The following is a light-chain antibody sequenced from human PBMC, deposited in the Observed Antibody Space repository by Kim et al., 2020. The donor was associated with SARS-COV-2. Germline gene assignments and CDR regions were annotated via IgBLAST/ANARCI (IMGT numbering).Light chain of an antibody. CDR2: VAS. CDR1: QGISSF. Sequence: ASFGDRVTITCRASQGISSFVAWYQVRSGKAPTLLIHVASTLQSGVPSRFSGSGSGTDFTLTISSLQPEDFATYYCQQLNSYPWTFGQGTKVDIK. CDR3: QQLNSYPWT. J-gene: IGKJ1*01. V-gene: IGKV1-9*01.